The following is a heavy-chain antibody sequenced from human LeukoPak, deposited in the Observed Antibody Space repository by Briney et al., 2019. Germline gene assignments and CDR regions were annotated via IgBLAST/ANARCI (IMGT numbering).Heavy chain of an antibody. CDR2: ISSNGGST. D-gene: IGHD3-22*01. CDR1: GFTFSSYA. Sequence: AGGSLRLSCAASGFTFSSYAMHWVRQAPGKGLEYVSGISSNGGSTYYANSVKDRFTISRDNSKNTLYLQMGSLRAEDMAVYYCARLTNYYYDSSGYYYSPSYYFDYWGQGTLVTVSS. J-gene: IGHJ4*02. V-gene: IGHV3-64*01. CDR3: ARLTNYYYDSSGYYYSPSYYFDY.